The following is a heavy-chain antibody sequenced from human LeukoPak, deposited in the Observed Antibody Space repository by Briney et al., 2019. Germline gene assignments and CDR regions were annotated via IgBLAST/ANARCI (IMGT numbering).Heavy chain of an antibody. CDR3: TTGAYDILTGYYHWYFDL. CDR2: IKSKTDGGTT. D-gene: IGHD3-9*01. CDR1: GFTFTNAW. J-gene: IGHJ2*01. Sequence: GGSLRLSCAASGFTFTNAWMSWVRQAPGRGLEWVGRIKSKTDGGTTDYAAPVKGRFTISRDDTKNTLYLQMNSLKTEDTAVYYCTTGAYDILTGYYHWYFDLWGRGTLVTVSS. V-gene: IGHV3-15*01.